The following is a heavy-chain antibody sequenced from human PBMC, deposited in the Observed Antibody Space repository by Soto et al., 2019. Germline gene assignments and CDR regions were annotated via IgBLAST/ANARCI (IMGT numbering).Heavy chain of an antibody. J-gene: IGHJ4*02. CDR1: GFTFSSYG. Sequence: GGSLRLSCAASGFTFSSYGMHWVRQAPGKGLEWVAVIWYDGSNKYYADSVKGRFTISRHNSKNTLYLQMNSLRAEDTAVYYCARMRYSSGWWFDYWGQGTLVTVSS. D-gene: IGHD6-19*01. CDR2: IWYDGSNK. CDR3: ARMRYSSGWWFDY. V-gene: IGHV3-33*01.